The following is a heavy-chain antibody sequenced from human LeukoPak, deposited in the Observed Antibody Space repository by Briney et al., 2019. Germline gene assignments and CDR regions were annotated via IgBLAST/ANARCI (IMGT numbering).Heavy chain of an antibody. J-gene: IGHJ4*02. D-gene: IGHD5-24*01. CDR2: INPKSGGT. V-gene: IGHV1-2*04. Sequence: ASVKVSCKASGYTFTDYYMHWVRQAPGQGLEWMGWINPKSGGTNSAQKFQGWVTMTRDASISTVYMELSRLTSDDTAVYYCAREKYDSELPDYWGQGTLVTVSS. CDR3: AREKYDSELPDY. CDR1: GYTFTDYY.